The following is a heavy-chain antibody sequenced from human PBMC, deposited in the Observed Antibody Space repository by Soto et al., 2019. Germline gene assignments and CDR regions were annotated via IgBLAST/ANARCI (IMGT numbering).Heavy chain of an antibody. Sequence: EVQLVESGGGLVQPGGSLRLSCAASGFTFSSYAMHWVRQAPGKGLEYVSDISSNGGSTYYANSVNCSFTISRDNSKISLHLQMGILRAEDRAVYYCTRRGYSGYAIDYWGQGTLVTVSS. CDR2: ISSNGGST. CDR1: GFTFSSYA. V-gene: IGHV3-64*01. D-gene: IGHD5-12*01. CDR3: TRRGYSGYAIDY. J-gene: IGHJ4*02.